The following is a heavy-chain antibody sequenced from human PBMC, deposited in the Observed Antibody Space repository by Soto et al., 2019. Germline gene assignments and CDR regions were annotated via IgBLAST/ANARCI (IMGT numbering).Heavy chain of an antibody. Sequence: GGSLRLSCAASGFTFSSYAMSWVRQAPGKGLEWVSAISGSGGSTYYADSVKGRFTISRDNSKNTLYLQMNSLRAEDTAVYYCAKGGLLLWFGEPPGDDAFHIWGQGTMVTVS. CDR3: AKGGLLLWFGEPPGDDAFHI. V-gene: IGHV3-23*01. CDR1: GFTFSSYA. D-gene: IGHD3-10*01. J-gene: IGHJ3*02. CDR2: ISGSGGST.